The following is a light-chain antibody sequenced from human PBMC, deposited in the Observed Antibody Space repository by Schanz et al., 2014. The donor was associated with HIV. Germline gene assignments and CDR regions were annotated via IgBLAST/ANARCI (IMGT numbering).Light chain of an antibody. J-gene: IGKJ2*01. V-gene: IGKV1-6*01. CDR2: AAS. Sequence: AIQMTQSPSSLSASVGDRVTITCRASQGIGNDLGWYQQKPGKAPRLLIYAASSLQSGVPSRFSGSGSGSDFPLTISRLQPEDVATYFCQQSYSTPPYTFGQGTKLDI. CDR1: QGIGND. CDR3: QQSYSTPPYT.